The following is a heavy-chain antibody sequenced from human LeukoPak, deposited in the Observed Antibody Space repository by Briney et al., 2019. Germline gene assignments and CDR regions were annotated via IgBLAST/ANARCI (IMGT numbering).Heavy chain of an antibody. V-gene: IGHV4-34*01. CDR2: INHSGST. J-gene: IGHJ4*02. D-gene: IGHD3-3*01. CDR3: ARHGDFWSGYSFDY. Sequence: PSETLSLTCAVYGGSFSGYYWSWIRQPPGKGLEWIGEINHSGSTNYNPSLKSRVTISVDTSKNQFSLKLSSVTAADTAVYYCARHGDFWSGYSFDYWGQGTLVTVSS. CDR1: GGSFSGYY.